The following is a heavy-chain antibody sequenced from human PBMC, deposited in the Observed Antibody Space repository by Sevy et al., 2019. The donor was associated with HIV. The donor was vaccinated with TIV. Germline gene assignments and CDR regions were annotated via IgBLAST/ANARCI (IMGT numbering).Heavy chain of an antibody. CDR1: GFTFSSYG. J-gene: IGHJ4*02. CDR3: AKDFRSSYFDFWSGYAPFN. V-gene: IGHV3-30*18. Sequence: GGSLRLSCAASGFTFSSYGMYWVRQAPGKGLEWVAVISYDGTNKYYADSVKGRFTISRDNSKNTLSLQMNSLRADDTAVYYCAKDFRSSYFDFWSGYAPFNWGQGNVVTVSS. D-gene: IGHD3-3*01. CDR2: ISYDGTNK.